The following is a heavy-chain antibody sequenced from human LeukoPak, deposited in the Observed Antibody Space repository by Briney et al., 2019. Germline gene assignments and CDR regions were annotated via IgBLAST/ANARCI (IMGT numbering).Heavy chain of an antibody. CDR3: ARHPMVRAYYMDV. D-gene: IGHD4/OR15-4a*01. CDR2: IHTSGES. CDR1: GASISNYY. V-gene: IGHV4-4*09. Sequence: SETLSLTCTVSGASISNYYWSWIRQTPEKGLEWMGHIHTSGESRYYPSLESRLTISVDTSKNQFSLKLSSVTAADTAVYYCARHPMVRAYYMDVWGKGTTVTVSS. J-gene: IGHJ6*03.